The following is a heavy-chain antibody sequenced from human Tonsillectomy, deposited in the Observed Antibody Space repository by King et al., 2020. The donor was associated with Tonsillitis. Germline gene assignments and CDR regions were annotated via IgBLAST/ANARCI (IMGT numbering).Heavy chain of an antibody. J-gene: IGHJ5*02. CDR1: GYTFTSYY. CDR3: GRDRITMVRGVRFRYNWFDP. CDR2: INPSGGST. D-gene: IGHD3-10*01. V-gene: IGHV1-46*03. Sequence: VQLVESGAEVKKPGASVKVSCKASGYTFTSYYMHWVRQAPGQGLEWMGIINPSGGSTSYAQKFQGRVTMTRDTSTSTVYMELSSLRSEDTAVYYCGRDRITMVRGVRFRYNWFDPWGQGTLVTVSS.